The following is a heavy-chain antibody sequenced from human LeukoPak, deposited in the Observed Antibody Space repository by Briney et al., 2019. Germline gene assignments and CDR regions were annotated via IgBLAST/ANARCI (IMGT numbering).Heavy chain of an antibody. CDR1: GYTFTGYF. J-gene: IGHJ3*02. CDR2: IDPNSGGT. D-gene: IGHD1-26*01. Sequence: VASVKVSCKASGYTFTGYFMHCLRQAPGQGLEWMGWIDPNSGGTDYAQQFQGRVTMTRDTSNSTAYMELTRLRSDDTAIYYCATGSYLYDAFDIWGQGTMVTVSS. V-gene: IGHV1-2*02. CDR3: ATGSYLYDAFDI.